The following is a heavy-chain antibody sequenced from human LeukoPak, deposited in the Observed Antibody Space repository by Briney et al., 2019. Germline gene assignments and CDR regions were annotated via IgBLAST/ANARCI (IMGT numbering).Heavy chain of an antibody. D-gene: IGHD3-9*01. V-gene: IGHV4-34*01. Sequence: SETLSLTCAVYGWSFSGYYWSWIRQPPGKGLEWIGEINHSGSTNYNPSLKSRVTISVDTSKNKFSMKLSSVTAAETAVYYCARGLPFGYDILTGYYKPFDYWGQGTLVTVSS. CDR3: ARGLPFGYDILTGYYKPFDY. CDR2: INHSGST. J-gene: IGHJ4*02. CDR1: GWSFSGYY.